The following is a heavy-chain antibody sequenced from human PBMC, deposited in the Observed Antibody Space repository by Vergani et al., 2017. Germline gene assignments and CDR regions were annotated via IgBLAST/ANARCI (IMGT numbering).Heavy chain of an antibody. CDR1: GFTFSSYS. D-gene: IGHD6-19*01. Sequence: EVQLVESGGGLVQPGGSLRLSCAASGFTFSSYSMNWVRQAPGKGLEWVSYISSSSSTIYYADSVKGRFTISRDNAKNSLYLQMNSLRAEDTAVYYCARGAVAWAVAAPGDWGQGTLVTVSS. J-gene: IGHJ4*01. V-gene: IGHV3-48*01. CDR3: ARGAVAWAVAAPGD. CDR2: ISSSSSTI.